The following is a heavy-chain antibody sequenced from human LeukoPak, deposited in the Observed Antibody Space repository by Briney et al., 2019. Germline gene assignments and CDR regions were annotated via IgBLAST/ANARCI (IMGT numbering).Heavy chain of an antibody. Sequence: GGSLRLSCAASGFTFSSYSMNWVRQAPGKGLEWVSSISSSSSYIYYADSVKGRFTISRDNAKNSLYLQMNSLRAEDTAVYYCAIEYCSSTSCYAGYFDYWGQGTLVTVSS. V-gene: IGHV3-21*01. CDR3: AIEYCSSTSCYAGYFDY. CDR2: ISSSSSYI. D-gene: IGHD2-2*01. CDR1: GFTFSSYS. J-gene: IGHJ4*02.